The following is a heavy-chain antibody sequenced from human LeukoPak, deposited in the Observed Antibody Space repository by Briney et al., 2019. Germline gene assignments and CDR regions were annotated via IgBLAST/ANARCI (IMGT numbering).Heavy chain of an antibody. Sequence: KPGGSLRLSCAASGFNFTNYNMNWVRQAPGKGLEWVSSIHSSSGSIYYADSLKGRFTISRDNAKNSLYLQMNSLRAEDTAVYYCAKDLGGEYSRSFDYWGQGTLVTVSS. CDR3: AKDLGGEYSRSFDY. J-gene: IGHJ4*02. D-gene: IGHD6-13*01. CDR1: GFNFTNYN. V-gene: IGHV3-21*04. CDR2: IHSSSGSI.